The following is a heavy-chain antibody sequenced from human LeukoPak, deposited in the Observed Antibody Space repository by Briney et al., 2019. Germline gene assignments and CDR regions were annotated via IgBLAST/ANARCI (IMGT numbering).Heavy chain of an antibody. J-gene: IGHJ4*02. V-gene: IGHV3-23*01. D-gene: IGHD4-23*01. CDR3: VRVNYGGNSGYHFDY. CDR1: GFDLWRYA. CDR2: ISGSGDGT. Sequence: PGGSVTLSCAASGFDLWRYAMSWVRQAPGKGLEWVADISGSGDGTHYADSVQGRFTISRDNSKNSVLLQMGSLRAHDTAVYYCVRVNYGGNSGYHFDYWGQGTLFTVSS.